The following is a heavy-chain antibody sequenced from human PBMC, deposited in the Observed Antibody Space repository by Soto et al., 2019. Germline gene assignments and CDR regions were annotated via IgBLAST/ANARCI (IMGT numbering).Heavy chain of an antibody. D-gene: IGHD3-10*01. V-gene: IGHV3-33*01. CDR3: ARDGSGDRHAFDI. CDR1: GFSFSSYG. Sequence: QVQLVESGGGVVQSGRSLRLSCAASGFSFSSYGMHWVRQAPGKGLEWVAVIWYDGRNKYYADSVKGRFTISRDNSENTLYLIMDSLRAEDTAVYHCARDGSGDRHAFDIWGQGTMVTVSS. CDR2: IWYDGRNK. J-gene: IGHJ3*02.